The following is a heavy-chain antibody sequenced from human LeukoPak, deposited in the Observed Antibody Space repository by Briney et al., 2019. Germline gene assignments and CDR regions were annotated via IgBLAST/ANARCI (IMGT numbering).Heavy chain of an antibody. Sequence: PGGSMRLSCEASGFSVSNYYMSWVHQPPGKGLEWVSVMYTGGGRYYGDSVKGRFTISRDNSKNTVFLQMNSLRVEDTALYYCTRGQSYCGADCYSDWGQGTLVTVSS. CDR3: TRGQSYCGADCYSD. J-gene: IGHJ4*02. CDR2: MYTGGGR. D-gene: IGHD2-21*02. CDR1: GFSVSNYY. V-gene: IGHV3-66*01.